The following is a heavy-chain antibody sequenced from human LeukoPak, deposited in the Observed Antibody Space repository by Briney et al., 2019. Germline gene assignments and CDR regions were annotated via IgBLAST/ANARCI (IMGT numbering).Heavy chain of an antibody. Sequence: ASVKVSCKASGYTFTGYYIHWVRQAPGQGLEWMGWINSNSGGTNYAQKFQGRVTMTRDTSINTAYMELSRLRSDDTAVYYCARDGDGYNGGWYFDLWGRGALVTVSS. CDR2: INSNSGGT. CDR1: GYTFTGYY. J-gene: IGHJ2*01. CDR3: ARDGDGYNGGWYFDL. V-gene: IGHV1-2*02. D-gene: IGHD5-24*01.